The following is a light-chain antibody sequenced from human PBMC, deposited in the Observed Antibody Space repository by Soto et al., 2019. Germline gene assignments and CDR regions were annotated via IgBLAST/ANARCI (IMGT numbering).Light chain of an antibody. CDR1: SSDVGANNDY. Sequence: SPGQSVTISCTGTSSDVGANNDYVSWYQQHPGKVPKLMIYEVSKRPPGVPDRFSGSKSGNTASLTVSGLQADDEADYYCSSYAGSDNFVFGTGTKVTVL. V-gene: IGLV2-8*01. CDR3: SSYAGSDNFV. J-gene: IGLJ1*01. CDR2: EVS.